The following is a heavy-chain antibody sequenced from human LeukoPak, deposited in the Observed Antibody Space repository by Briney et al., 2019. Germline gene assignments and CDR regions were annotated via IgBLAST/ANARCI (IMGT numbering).Heavy chain of an antibody. J-gene: IGHJ6*03. CDR2: IKQDGSEK. Sequence: GVSLRLSCAASGFTFSSYWMSWVRQARGKGLEWVANIKQDGSEKYYVDSVKGRFTISRDNAKNSLYLQMNSLRAEDTAVYYCARDVGDYYYMDVWGKGTTVTVSS. D-gene: IGHD3-16*01. V-gene: IGHV3-7*01. CDR3: ARDVGDYYYMDV. CDR1: GFTFSSYW.